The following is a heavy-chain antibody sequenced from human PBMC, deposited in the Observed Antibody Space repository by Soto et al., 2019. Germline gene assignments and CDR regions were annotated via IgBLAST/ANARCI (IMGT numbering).Heavy chain of an antibody. J-gene: IGHJ1*01. V-gene: IGHV4-61*08. CDR1: GGSISSGDYY. CDR2: IYYSGST. Sequence: SETLSLTCTVSGGSISSGDYYWRWIRQPPGKGLEWIGYIYYSGSTNYNPSLKSRVTISVDTSKNQFSLKLSSVTAADTAVYYCARDPGTYYYDSSGYRPRAEYFQHWGQGTLVTVSS. CDR3: ARDPGTYYYDSSGYRPRAEYFQH. D-gene: IGHD3-22*01.